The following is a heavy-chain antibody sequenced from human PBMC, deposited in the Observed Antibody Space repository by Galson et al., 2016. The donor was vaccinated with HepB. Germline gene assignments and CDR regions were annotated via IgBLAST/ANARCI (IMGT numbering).Heavy chain of an antibody. Sequence: SVKVSCKASGYTFTGYYMHWVRQAPGQGLEWMGWVNPRSGGTNFARKFQDSVTLTRDTSINTAYMDLSRLSSDDTAVYYCARGRAERSSWYGGIDFWGQGTLVTVSS. CDR3: ARGRAERSSWYGGIDF. CDR1: GYTFTGYY. CDR2: VNPRSGGT. D-gene: IGHD6-13*01. J-gene: IGHJ4*02. V-gene: IGHV1-2*02.